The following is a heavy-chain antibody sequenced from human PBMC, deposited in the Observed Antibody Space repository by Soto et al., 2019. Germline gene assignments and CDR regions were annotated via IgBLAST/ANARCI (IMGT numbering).Heavy chain of an antibody. D-gene: IGHD2-2*01. Sequence: WGSLIVSCASSGFTFSSYTMNWVRQAPGKGLEWVSLISARGGSTYYADSVKGRFTISRDNSKNTLYLQMKSLRAEDTGVYYCARDPPNDKTQLDYGMDVWGQGTAVTVSS. J-gene: IGHJ6*01. CDR1: GFTFSSYT. CDR2: ISARGGST. V-gene: IGHV3-23*01. CDR3: ARDPPNDKTQLDYGMDV.